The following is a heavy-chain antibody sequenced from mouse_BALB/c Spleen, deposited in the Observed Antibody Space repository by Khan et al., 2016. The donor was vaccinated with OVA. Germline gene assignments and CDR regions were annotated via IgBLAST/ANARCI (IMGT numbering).Heavy chain of an antibody. J-gene: IGHJ3*01. Sequence: EVKLLESGPGLVKPSQSLSLTCTVTGYSITREFAWNWIRQFPGNKLEWMGYISYSGNTRYNPSLKSLLSITRDTSRNQFFLQLNSVTTEDTATYYCARKDYYDYDPFPYWGQGTLVTVSA. CDR2: ISYSGNT. D-gene: IGHD2-4*01. CDR3: ARKDYYDYDPFPY. CDR1: GYSITREFA. V-gene: IGHV3-2*02.